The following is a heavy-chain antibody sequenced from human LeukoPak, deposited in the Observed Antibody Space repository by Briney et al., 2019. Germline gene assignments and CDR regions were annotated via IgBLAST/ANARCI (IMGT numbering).Heavy chain of an antibody. CDR2: INPNSGGT. D-gene: IGHD3-3*01. J-gene: IGHJ6*02. Sequence: ASVKVSCKASGYTFTGYYMHWVRQAPGQGLEWMGWINPNSGGTNYAQKFQGRVTMTRAPYISTAYMELSRLRSDDTAVYYCARSDSISRFLAWLLETNYGMDVWGQGTTVTVSS. V-gene: IGHV1-2*02. CDR3: ARSDSISRFLAWLLETNYGMDV. CDR1: GYTFTGYY.